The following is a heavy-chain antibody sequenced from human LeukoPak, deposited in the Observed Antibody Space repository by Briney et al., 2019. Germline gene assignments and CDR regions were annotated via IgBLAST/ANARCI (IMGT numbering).Heavy chain of an antibody. CDR2: INPNSGGT. CDR1: GYTFTGYY. Sequence: ASVKVSCKASGYTFTGYYMHWVRQAPGQGLEWMGWINPNSGGTNYAQKFQGRVTMTRDTSISTAYMELSRLRSDDTAVYYCARETVYCTNGVGSENWFDPWGQGTLVTVSS. D-gene: IGHD2-8*01. V-gene: IGHV1-2*02. CDR3: ARETVYCTNGVGSENWFDP. J-gene: IGHJ5*02.